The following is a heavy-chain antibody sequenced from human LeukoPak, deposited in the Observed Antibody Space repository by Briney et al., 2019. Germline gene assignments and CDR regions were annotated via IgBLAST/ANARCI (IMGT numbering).Heavy chain of an antibody. CDR3: AREDYGDYSGPDWFDP. Sequence: SVKVSCKASGYTFTSYYMHWVRQAPGQGLEWMGIINPSGGSTSYAQKFQGWVTMTRDTSISTAYMELSRLRSDDTAVYYCAREDYGDYSGPDWFDPWGQGTLVTVSS. V-gene: IGHV1-46*01. D-gene: IGHD4-17*01. CDR1: GYTFTSYY. CDR2: INPSGGST. J-gene: IGHJ5*02.